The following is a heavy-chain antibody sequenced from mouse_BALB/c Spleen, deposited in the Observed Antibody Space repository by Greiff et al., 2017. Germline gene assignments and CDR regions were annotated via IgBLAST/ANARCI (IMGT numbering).Heavy chain of an antibody. Sequence: VQLVESGHGLVAPSQSLSLTCTVSGFSLPSYAISWFRQPTGRGLEWRGVIWTGGGTNYTSDFMSRLSISKDNSKSQVFLKMNILQTDDTAIYYCIRDQDYDSSYGYFEVWGAGTTVIVAS. CDR2: IWTGGGT. CDR1: GFSLPSYA. J-gene: IGHJ1*01. CDR3: IRDQDYDSSYGYFEV. V-gene: IGHV2-9-2*01. D-gene: IGHD1-1*01.